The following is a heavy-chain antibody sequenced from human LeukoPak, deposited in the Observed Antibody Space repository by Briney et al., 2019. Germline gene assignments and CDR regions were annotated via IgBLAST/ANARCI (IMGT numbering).Heavy chain of an antibody. CDR1: GGTFSSYA. V-gene: IGHV1-69*04. D-gene: IGHD2-2*01. CDR2: IIPIFGIA. J-gene: IGHJ5*02. CDR3: ARGCSSTSCYDLTWWFDP. Sequence: SVKLSCKASGGTFSSYAISWVRQAPGQGLEWMGRIIPIFGIANYAQKFQGRVTITADKSTSTAYMELSSLRSEDTAVYYCARGCSSTSCYDLTWWFDPWGQGTLVTVSS.